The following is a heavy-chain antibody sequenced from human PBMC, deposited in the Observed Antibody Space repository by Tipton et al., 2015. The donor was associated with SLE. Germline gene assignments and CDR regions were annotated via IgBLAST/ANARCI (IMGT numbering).Heavy chain of an antibody. D-gene: IGHD1-26*01. CDR1: GFIVNTHY. CDR2: IYHSGST. V-gene: IGHV4-4*02. J-gene: IGHJ4*02. CDR3: ATSGSNDY. Sequence: SLRLSCAVSGFIVNTHYMIWVRQPPGKGLEWIGEIYHSGSTNYNPSLKSRVTISVDKSKNQFSLKLSSVTAADTAVYYCATSGSNDYWGQGTLVTVSS.